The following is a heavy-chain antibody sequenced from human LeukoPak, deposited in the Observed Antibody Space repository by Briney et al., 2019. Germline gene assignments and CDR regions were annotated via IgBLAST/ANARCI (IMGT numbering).Heavy chain of an antibody. CDR1: GYTFTGYY. J-gene: IGHJ3*02. D-gene: IGHD1-26*01. Sequence: ASVKVSCKASGYTFTGYYMHWVRQAPGQGLEWMGWINPNSGGTNYAQKFQGRVTMTRDTSISTAYMGLSRLRSDDTAVYYCATLISEAGIVGATDAFDIWGQGTMVTVSS. CDR2: INPNSGGT. V-gene: IGHV1-2*02. CDR3: ATLISEAGIVGATDAFDI.